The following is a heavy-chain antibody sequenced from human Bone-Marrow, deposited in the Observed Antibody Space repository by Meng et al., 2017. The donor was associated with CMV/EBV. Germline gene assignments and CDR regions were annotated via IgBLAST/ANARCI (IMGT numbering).Heavy chain of an antibody. J-gene: IGHJ4*02. D-gene: IGHD6-19*01. CDR3: VRGPQNGWYGEFDD. CDR2: IYYSGST. Sequence: SETLSLTCTVSGGSISSSSYYWGWIRQPPGKGLEWIGSIYYSGSTYYNPSLKSRVTISVDTSKNQFSLKMSSVTAADTAVYYCVRGPQNGWYGEFDDWGQGTLVTVYS. V-gene: IGHV4-39*07. CDR1: GGSISSSSYY.